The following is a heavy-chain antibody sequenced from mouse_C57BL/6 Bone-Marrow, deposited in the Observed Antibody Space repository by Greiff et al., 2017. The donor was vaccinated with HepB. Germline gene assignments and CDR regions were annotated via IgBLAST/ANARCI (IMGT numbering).Heavy chain of an antibody. V-gene: IGHV1-81*01. Sequence: QVQLQQSGAELARPGASVKLSCKASGYTFPSYGISWVKQRTGQGLEWIGEIYPRSGNTYYNEKFKGKATLTTDNSSSTAYMGLRSLTSEDAAVYFCARAFDYYGSSYWYFQVWGTGTTATVSS. D-gene: IGHD1-1*01. CDR2: IYPRSGNT. CDR1: GYTFPSYG. J-gene: IGHJ1*03. CDR3: ARAFDYYGSSYWYFQV.